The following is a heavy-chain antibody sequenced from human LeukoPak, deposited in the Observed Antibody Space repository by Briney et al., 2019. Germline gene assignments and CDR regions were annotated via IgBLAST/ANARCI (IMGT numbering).Heavy chain of an antibody. D-gene: IGHD3-22*01. CDR2: IYPGDSDT. Sequence: GESLKISCKGSGYSFTSYWIGWVRQMPGKGLELMGIIYPGDSDTRYSPSFQGQVTISADKSISTAYLQWSSLKASDTAMYYCARVLVVITTPNWFDPWGQGTLVTVSS. CDR3: ARVLVVITTPNWFDP. V-gene: IGHV5-51*01. CDR1: GYSFTSYW. J-gene: IGHJ5*02.